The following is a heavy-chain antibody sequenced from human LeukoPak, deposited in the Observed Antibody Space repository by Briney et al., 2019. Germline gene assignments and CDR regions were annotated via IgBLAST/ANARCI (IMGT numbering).Heavy chain of an antibody. CDR3: TRDGGDSTKTAFDM. CDR1: GFTFSDYI. D-gene: IGHD2/OR15-2a*01. Sequence: GGSLRLSCAAFGFTFSDYILDWVRQAPGKGLEWVGRIRRGTNNYTTEYAASVKGRFIISRDDSKNSLYLHMNSLKTEDTAVYHCTRDGGDSTKTAFDMWGQGTMVTVSS. V-gene: IGHV3-72*01. CDR2: IRRGTNNYTT. J-gene: IGHJ3*02.